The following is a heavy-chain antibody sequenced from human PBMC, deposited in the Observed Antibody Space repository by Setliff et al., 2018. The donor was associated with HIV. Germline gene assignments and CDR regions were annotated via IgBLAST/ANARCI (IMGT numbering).Heavy chain of an antibody. CDR1: GVSIRSDVYY. J-gene: IGHJ4*02. Sequence: SETLSLTCTVSGVSIRSDVYYWSWIRQPAGKGLEWIGHIYYSGTTSYNPSLKSRVTISVDTSKNQFSLKLSSVTAADTAIYYCVTVVQDDLGVVLFDYWGQGTLVTVSS. CDR2: IYYSGTT. D-gene: IGHD3-3*01. CDR3: VTVVQDDLGVVLFDY. V-gene: IGHV4-61*10.